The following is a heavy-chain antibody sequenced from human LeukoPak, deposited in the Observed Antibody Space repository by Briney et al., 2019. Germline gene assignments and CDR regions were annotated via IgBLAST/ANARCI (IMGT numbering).Heavy chain of an antibody. CDR2: ISGGST. J-gene: IGHJ4*02. Sequence: GGSLRLSCAASGFTFSSYAMSWVRQAPGKGLEWVSAISGGSTYYADSVKGRFTISRDNSKSTLYLQMNSLRAEDTAVYYCAKDPRDYYDSSGYYSPFDYWGQGTLVTV. CDR1: GFTFSSYA. CDR3: AKDPRDYYDSSGYYSPFDY. V-gene: IGHV3-23*01. D-gene: IGHD3-22*01.